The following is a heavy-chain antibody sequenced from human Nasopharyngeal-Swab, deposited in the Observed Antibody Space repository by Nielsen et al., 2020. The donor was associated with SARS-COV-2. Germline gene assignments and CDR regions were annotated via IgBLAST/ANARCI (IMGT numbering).Heavy chain of an antibody. Sequence: GGSLRLSCAASGFTFSSYAMHWVRQAPGKGLEWVAVISYDGSNKYYADSVKGRFTISRDNPKNTLYLQMNSLRAEDTAVYYCARDAGGGYSYGWTYYYYGMDVWGRGTTVTVSS. CDR1: GFTFSSYA. CDR3: ARDAGGGYSYGWTYYYYGMDV. CDR2: ISYDGSNK. V-gene: IGHV3-30*04. J-gene: IGHJ6*02. D-gene: IGHD5-18*01.